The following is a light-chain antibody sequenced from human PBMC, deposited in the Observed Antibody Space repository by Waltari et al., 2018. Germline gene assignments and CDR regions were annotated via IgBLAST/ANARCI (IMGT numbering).Light chain of an antibody. Sequence: AIQMTQSPSSLSASVGDRVTITCRGSQGIRKNLSWYQQQPGKAPKLLMYATSTFQSGVPSRFSGSGSGTDFTLTISSLQPEDFATYYCLQDYNYPWTFGQGTKVEIK. CDR2: ATS. CDR1: QGIRKN. J-gene: IGKJ1*01. V-gene: IGKV1-6*01. CDR3: LQDYNYPWT.